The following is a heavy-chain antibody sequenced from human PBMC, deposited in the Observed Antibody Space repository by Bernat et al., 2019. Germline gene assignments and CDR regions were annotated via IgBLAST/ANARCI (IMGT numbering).Heavy chain of an antibody. J-gene: IGHJ4*02. CDR2: INHRGDNI. CDR3: ARDHQWSFDY. CDR1: GFDFSSYA. D-gene: IGHD6-19*01. Sequence: EIQLVESGGGLGEPGGSLRLSCAASGFDFSSYAMNWVRQAPGKGLEWISYINHRGDNIYYSDSVKGRFTISRDDAKNSVFLQMHSLRAEDTAVYYCARDHQWSFDYWGQGTLVAVSS. V-gene: IGHV3-48*01.